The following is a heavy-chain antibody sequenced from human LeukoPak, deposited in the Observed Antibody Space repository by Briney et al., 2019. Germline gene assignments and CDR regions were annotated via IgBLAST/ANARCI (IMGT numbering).Heavy chain of an antibody. CDR2: VYYSGST. J-gene: IGHJ4*02. CDR3: ARGTPFGLMNSDN. Sequence: PSETLSLTCSISGGSISINNFWWGWIRQSPGKAMEWVGSVYYSGSTYYNPSLTRRLTMSVDTSKNQFSLKLTSLTAADTAVYYCARGTPFGLMNSDNWGQGTLVIVSS. D-gene: IGHD2-8*01. CDR1: GGSISINNFW. V-gene: IGHV4-39*07.